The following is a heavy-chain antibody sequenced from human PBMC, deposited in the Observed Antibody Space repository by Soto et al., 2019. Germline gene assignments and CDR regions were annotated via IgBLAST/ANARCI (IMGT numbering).Heavy chain of an antibody. Sequence: QLHLQESGPGLVKPSETLSLICNVSGDSINMSDNFWGWIRQPPGKGLEWIGNIYYTGSTYYNPSLKSRVTMSIDTSRKQFSLDLRSVTAADTAVYYCASPVSNVRAFGVWGRGTMVTVSS. V-gene: IGHV4-39*01. CDR3: ASPVSNVRAFGV. CDR1: GDSINMSDNF. CDR2: IYYTGST. D-gene: IGHD2-8*01. J-gene: IGHJ3*01.